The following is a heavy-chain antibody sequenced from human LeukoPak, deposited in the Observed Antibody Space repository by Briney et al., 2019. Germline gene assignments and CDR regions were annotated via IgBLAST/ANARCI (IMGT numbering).Heavy chain of an antibody. D-gene: IGHD5-12*01. J-gene: IGHJ4*02. V-gene: IGHV3-7*04. CDR2: IKRDGSDN. CDR3: ARDLGYCRADY. Sequence: GGSLRLSCAVSGFTFSSYSMNWVRQAPGKGLEWVANIKRDGSDNHYVDSVRGRFTISRDNAKNSLYLQMNSLRAEDTAVYYCARDLGYCRADYRGPGNLVTVSS. CDR1: GFTFSSYS.